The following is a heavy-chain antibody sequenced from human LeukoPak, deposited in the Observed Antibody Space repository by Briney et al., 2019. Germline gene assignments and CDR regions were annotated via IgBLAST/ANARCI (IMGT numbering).Heavy chain of an antibody. CDR3: ARGGLSTVTTTRASGNYYYYGMDV. D-gene: IGHD4-11*01. CDR1: EYTFTGYY. Sequence: ASVKVSCKASEYTFTGYYMQWVRQAPGQGLEWMGRINPNSGGTNYAQQFQGRVTMTRDTSISTAYMELSRLRSDDTAVYYCARGGLSTVTTTRASGNYYYYGMDVWGQGTTVTVSS. V-gene: IGHV1-2*06. CDR2: INPNSGGT. J-gene: IGHJ6*02.